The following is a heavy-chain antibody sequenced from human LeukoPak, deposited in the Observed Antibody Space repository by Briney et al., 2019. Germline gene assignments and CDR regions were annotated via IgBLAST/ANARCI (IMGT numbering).Heavy chain of an antibody. J-gene: IGHJ4*02. D-gene: IGHD6-13*01. V-gene: IGHV1-69*13. Sequence: SVKVSCKASGGTFSSYAISWVRQAPGQGLEWMGVSIPIFGTANYAQKFQGRVTITADESTSTAYMELSSLRSEDTAVYYCAEGYSSSWYQYYFDYWGQGTLVTVSS. CDR2: SIPIFGTA. CDR3: AEGYSSSWYQYYFDY. CDR1: GGTFSSYA.